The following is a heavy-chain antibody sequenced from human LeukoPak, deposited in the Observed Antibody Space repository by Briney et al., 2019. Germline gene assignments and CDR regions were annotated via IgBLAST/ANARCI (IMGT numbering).Heavy chain of an antibody. CDR3: AREVPPVAKYYFDY. CDR1: GFTFNSYG. V-gene: IGHV3-33*01. CDR2: IWYDQIKK. D-gene: IGHD2-2*01. Sequence: GGSLRLSCAASGFTFNSYGMHGVRQAPGKGLEWVAVIWYDQIKKYYADSVKGRFTISRDNSKDTLYLQMSSLRVEDTAVYYCAREVPPVAKYYFDYWGQGTLVTVSS. J-gene: IGHJ4*02.